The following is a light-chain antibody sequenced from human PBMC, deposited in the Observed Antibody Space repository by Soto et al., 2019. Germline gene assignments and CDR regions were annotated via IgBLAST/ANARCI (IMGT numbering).Light chain of an antibody. J-gene: IGKJ1*01. CDR2: GAS. V-gene: IGKV3-15*01. CDR1: QSVSSSY. CDR3: QHYYNWPRT. Sequence: EIVMTQSPATLSVSPWERATLSCRASQSVSSSYLAWYQQKPGQAPRPLIYGASTRATGIPATFSGSGSGTEFTLTISSLRSEDFAVYYCQHYYNWPRTFGQGTKVDIK.